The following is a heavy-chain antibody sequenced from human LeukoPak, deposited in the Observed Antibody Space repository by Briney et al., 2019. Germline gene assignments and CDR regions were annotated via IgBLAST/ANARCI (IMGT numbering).Heavy chain of an antibody. CDR2: ISSNGGST. D-gene: IGHD1-1*01. V-gene: IGHV3-64*01. CDR1: GFTFSSYA. Sequence: RGSLRLSCAASGFTFSSYAMHWVRQAPGKGLEYVSAISSNGGSTYYANSVKGRFTISRDNSKNTLYLQMGSLRAEDMAVYYCARGPLWRYFDYWGQGTLVTVSS. J-gene: IGHJ4*02. CDR3: ARGPLWRYFDY.